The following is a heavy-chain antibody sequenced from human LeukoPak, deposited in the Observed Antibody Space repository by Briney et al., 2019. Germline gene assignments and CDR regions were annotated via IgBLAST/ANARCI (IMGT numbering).Heavy chain of an antibody. CDR3: ASRRGSNRPFDY. J-gene: IGHJ4*02. Sequence: GGSLRLSCAASGFTFSSYRMNWVRQAPGKGLEWVSSISSSGVYIYYADSLKGRFTISRDNAKDSLYLQMNSLTAEDSAVYYCASRRGSNRPFDYWGQGTLVTVSS. CDR1: GFTFSSYR. D-gene: IGHD1-26*01. CDR2: ISSSGVYI. V-gene: IGHV3-21*01.